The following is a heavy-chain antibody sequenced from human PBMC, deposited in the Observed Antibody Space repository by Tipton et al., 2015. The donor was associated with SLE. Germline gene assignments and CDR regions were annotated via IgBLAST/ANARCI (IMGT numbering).Heavy chain of an antibody. V-gene: IGHV3-23*01. D-gene: IGHD2-2*01. Sequence: SLRLSCAASGFTFSSYAMRWVRQAPGKGLEWVSVISGSGGSTYYADSVKGRFTISRDNSKNTLYLQMNILRAEDTAVYYCAKDPPEKVAAAPDYWGQGTLVTVSS. J-gene: IGHJ4*02. CDR3: AKDPPEKVAAAPDY. CDR1: GFTFSSYA. CDR2: ISGSGGST.